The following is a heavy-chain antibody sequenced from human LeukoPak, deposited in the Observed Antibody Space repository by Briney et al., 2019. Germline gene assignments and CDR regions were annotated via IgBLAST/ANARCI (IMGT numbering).Heavy chain of an antibody. V-gene: IGHV3-30-3*01. J-gene: IGHJ6*03. Sequence: GGSLRLSCAASGFTFSSYAMHWVRQAPGKGLEWVAVISYDGSNKYYADSVKGRFTISRDTSKNTLYLQMNSLRAEDTAVYYCAKDWRCSSTSCVYYYYMDVWGKGTTVTVSS. CDR1: GFTFSSYA. D-gene: IGHD2-2*01. CDR2: ISYDGSNK. CDR3: AKDWRCSSTSCVYYYYMDV.